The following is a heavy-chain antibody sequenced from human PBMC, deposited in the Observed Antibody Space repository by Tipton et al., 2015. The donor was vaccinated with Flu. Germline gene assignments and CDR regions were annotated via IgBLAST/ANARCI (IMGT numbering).Heavy chain of an antibody. CDR3: LKDFGVVTTTVDFDY. D-gene: IGHD4-23*01. CDR1: GGSISTGDYY. J-gene: IGHJ4*02. Sequence: SLRLSCTVSGGSISTGDYYWIWIRQAPGKGLEWVSVIYRGDRTYYADAVKGRFTTSRDNAENSLYLQMNSLRPEDTAFYYCLKDFGVVTTTVDFDYWGQGTLVTVSS. V-gene: IGHV3-53*05. CDR2: IYRGDRT.